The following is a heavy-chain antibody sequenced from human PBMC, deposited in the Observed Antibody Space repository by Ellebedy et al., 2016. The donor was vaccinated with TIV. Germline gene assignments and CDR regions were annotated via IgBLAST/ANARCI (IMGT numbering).Heavy chain of an antibody. D-gene: IGHD1-26*01. CDR1: GYSFTTYG. V-gene: IGHV1-18*01. J-gene: IGHJ4*02. CDR2: ISAGTGET. Sequence: ASVKVSCXASGYSFTTYGIIWVREAPGQGLEWMGWISAGTGETKFAQKLQDRLTMTTHTSTSTAYMELRSLRSDDTAVYYCARGASWALLDQDFGGEDYWGQGTLVTVSS. CDR3: ARGASWALLDQDFGGEDY.